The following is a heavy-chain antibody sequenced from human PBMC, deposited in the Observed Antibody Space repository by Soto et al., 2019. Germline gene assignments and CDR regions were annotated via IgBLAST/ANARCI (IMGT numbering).Heavy chain of an antibody. V-gene: IGHV3-13*01. Sequence: GGSLRLSCAASGFTFSSYDMHWVRQATGKGLEWVSAIGTAGDTYYPGSVKGRFTISRENAKNSLYLQMNSLRAEDTAVYYCARGIGSGWFTTAYYYYGMDVWGQGTTVTVSS. J-gene: IGHJ6*02. CDR3: ARGIGSGWFTTAYYYYGMDV. D-gene: IGHD6-19*01. CDR1: GFTFSSYD. CDR2: IGTAGDT.